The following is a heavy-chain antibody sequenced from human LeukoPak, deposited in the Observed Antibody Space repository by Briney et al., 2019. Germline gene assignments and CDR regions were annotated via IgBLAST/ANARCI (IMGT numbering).Heavy chain of an antibody. CDR2: ISAYNGNT. CDR3: ARDAITMVRGAPDY. J-gene: IGHJ4*02. V-gene: IGHV1-18*04. Sequence: ASVKVSCKASGYTFTSYYMHWVRQAPGQGLEWMGWISAYNGNTNYAQKLQGRVTMTTDTSTSTAYMELRSLRSDDTAVYYCARDAITMVRGAPDYWGQGTLVTVSS. CDR1: GYTFTSYY. D-gene: IGHD3-10*01.